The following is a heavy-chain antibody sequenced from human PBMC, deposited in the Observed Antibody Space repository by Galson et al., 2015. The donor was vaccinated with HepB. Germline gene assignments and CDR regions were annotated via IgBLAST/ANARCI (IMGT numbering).Heavy chain of an antibody. V-gene: IGHV3-30-3*01. CDR1: GFTFSSYA. D-gene: IGHD2-2*01. Sequence: SLRLSCAASGFTFSSYAMHWVRQAPGEGLEWVAVISYDGSNKYYADSVKGRFTISRDNSKNTLYLQMNSLRAEDTAVYYCAREGGPGVVPAAEYYYYGMDVWGQGTTVTVSS. CDR2: ISYDGSNK. J-gene: IGHJ6*02. CDR3: AREGGPGVVPAAEYYYYGMDV.